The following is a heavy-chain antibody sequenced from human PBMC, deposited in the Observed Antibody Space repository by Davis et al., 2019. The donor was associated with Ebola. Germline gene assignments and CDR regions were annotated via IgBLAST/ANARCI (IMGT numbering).Heavy chain of an antibody. V-gene: IGHV3-7*01. Sequence: GESLKISCAAFGFTFSSYWMSWVRQAPGKGLEWVANIKQDGSEKYYVDSVKGRFTISRDNAKNSLYLQMNSLRAEDTAVYYCARVKGGGWFDHWGQGTLVTVSS. CDR3: ARVKGGGWFDH. CDR1: GFTFSSYW. J-gene: IGHJ5*02. CDR2: IKQDGSEK. D-gene: IGHD3-16*01.